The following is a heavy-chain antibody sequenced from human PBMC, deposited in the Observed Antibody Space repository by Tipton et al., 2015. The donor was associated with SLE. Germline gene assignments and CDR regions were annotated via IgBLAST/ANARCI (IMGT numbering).Heavy chain of an antibody. V-gene: IGHV4-34*01. CDR1: GGSFSGYY. CDR2: INHSGST. Sequence: TLSLTCAVYGGSFSGYYWSWIRRPPGKGLEWIGEINHSGSTNYNPSLKSRVTISVDTSKNQFSLKLSSVTAADTAVYYCARTYYMDVWGKGTTVTVSS. CDR3: ARTYYMDV. J-gene: IGHJ6*03.